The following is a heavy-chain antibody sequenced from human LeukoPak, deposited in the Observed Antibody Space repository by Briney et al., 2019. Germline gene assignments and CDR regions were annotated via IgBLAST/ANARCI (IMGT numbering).Heavy chain of an antibody. V-gene: IGHV3-9*01. CDR1: GFTFDDYA. D-gene: IGHD6-13*01. J-gene: IGHJ4*02. CDR2: ISWNSGSI. Sequence: PGRSLRLSCAASGFTFDDYAMHWVRHAPGKGLEWVSGISWNSGSIGYADSVKGRFTISRDNAKNSLYLQMNSLRAEDTALYYCAKDLAAAGLLYYFDYWGQGTLVTASS. CDR3: AKDLAAAGLLYYFDY.